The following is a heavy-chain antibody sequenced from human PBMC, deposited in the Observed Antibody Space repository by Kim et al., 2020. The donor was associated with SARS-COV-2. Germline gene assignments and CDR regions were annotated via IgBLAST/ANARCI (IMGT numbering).Heavy chain of an antibody. V-gene: IGHV4-59*01. CDR3: ARERGSYSWFDP. J-gene: IGHJ5*02. D-gene: IGHD1-26*01. Sequence: NSNHSLKRRVTISVDTSKNQFSLKLSSVAAADTAVYYWARERGSYSWFDPWGQGTLVTVSS.